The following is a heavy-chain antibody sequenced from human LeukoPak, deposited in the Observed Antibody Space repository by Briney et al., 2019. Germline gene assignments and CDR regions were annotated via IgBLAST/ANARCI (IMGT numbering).Heavy chain of an antibody. J-gene: IGHJ1*01. CDR3: ARGLVAAAGSAECFQH. Sequence: GGSLRLSCAASGFTFSSYSMNWVRQAPGKGLEWVSSISSSSSYIYYADSVKGRFTISRDNAKNSLYLQMNSLRAEDTAVYYCARGLVAAAGSAECFQHWGQGTLVTVSS. V-gene: IGHV3-21*01. D-gene: IGHD6-13*01. CDR2: ISSSSSYI. CDR1: GFTFSSYS.